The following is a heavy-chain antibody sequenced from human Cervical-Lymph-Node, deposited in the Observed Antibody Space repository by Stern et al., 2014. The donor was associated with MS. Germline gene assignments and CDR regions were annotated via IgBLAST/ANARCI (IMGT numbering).Heavy chain of an antibody. CDR3: ARGGGRSTSWYRWFDP. CDR1: GFTFNNYA. CDR2: ISYDVTNK. V-gene: IGHV3-30-3*01. D-gene: IGHD6-13*01. J-gene: IGHJ5*02. Sequence: VQLVESGGGVVQPGRSLRLSCAASGFTFNNYAMHWIRQAPGKGLEWVSLISYDVTNKYYADSVKGRFTISRDNSKNTLYLQMNSLRAEDTAVYYCARGGGRSTSWYRWFDPWGQGTLVTVSS.